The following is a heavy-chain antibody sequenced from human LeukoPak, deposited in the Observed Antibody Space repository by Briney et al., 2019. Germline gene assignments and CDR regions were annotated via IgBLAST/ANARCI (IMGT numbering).Heavy chain of an antibody. Sequence: ASVTVSCKASGYTFTSYYMHWVRQAPGQGLEWMGRINPNSGGTNYAQKFQGRVTMTRDTSISTAYMELSRLRSDDTAVYYCARQSGYSHGFLDDYWGQGTLVTVSS. J-gene: IGHJ4*02. CDR2: INPNSGGT. D-gene: IGHD5-18*01. CDR1: GYTFTSYY. V-gene: IGHV1-2*06. CDR3: ARQSGYSHGFLDDY.